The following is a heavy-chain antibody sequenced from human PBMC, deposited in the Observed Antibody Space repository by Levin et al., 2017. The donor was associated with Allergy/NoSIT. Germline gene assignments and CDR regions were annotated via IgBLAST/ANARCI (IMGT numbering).Heavy chain of an antibody. CDR1: GFIFDDYA. CDR3: TNDVVPYGRDSAGESFDS. V-gene: IGHV3-9*01. D-gene: IGHD6-6*01. CDR2: INWNSGDI. J-gene: IGHJ4*03. Sequence: GGSLRLSCSASGFIFDDYAMYWVRQAPGKGLEWVSGINWNSGDIWYADSVKGRFTISRDNAKNLLYLQMNSLRVEDTALYYCTNDVVPYGRDSAGESFDSWGHGTQVTVSS.